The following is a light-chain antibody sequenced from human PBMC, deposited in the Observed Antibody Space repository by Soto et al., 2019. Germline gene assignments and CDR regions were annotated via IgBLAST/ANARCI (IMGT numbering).Light chain of an antibody. Sequence: QSVLTQPPSASGSPGQSVTISCTGTSSDLGRYNYVSWYQQYPGDAPRLLIYAVTQRAAGVPGRFSGSKSGNRASLTVSGLQAEDEADYYCASDAGSSNVFGTGTKVTVL. CDR1: SSDLGRYNY. V-gene: IGLV2-8*01. CDR2: AVT. J-gene: IGLJ1*01. CDR3: ASDAGSSNV.